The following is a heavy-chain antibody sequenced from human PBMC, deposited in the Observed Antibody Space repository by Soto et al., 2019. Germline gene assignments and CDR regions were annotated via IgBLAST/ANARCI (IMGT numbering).Heavy chain of an antibody. V-gene: IGHV4-59*12. Sequence: SETLSLTCTVSGGSFSSYYWSWIRQSPGKGLEWIGHIYYSGSTNYNPSLKSRVTISVDTSKKQFSLKLSSVTAADTAVYYCARALRYSSGWYFDYWGQGTLVTVSS. D-gene: IGHD6-19*01. CDR1: GGSFSSYY. CDR3: ARALRYSSGWYFDY. CDR2: IYYSGST. J-gene: IGHJ4*02.